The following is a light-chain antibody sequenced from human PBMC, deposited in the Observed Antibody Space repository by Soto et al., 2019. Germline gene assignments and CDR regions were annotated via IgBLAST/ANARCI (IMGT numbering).Light chain of an antibody. Sequence: DIQVTQSPPALSASVVGRFTITCRASQTISTWMAWYQQKPGKAPKLLVYDASTLQSGVASRFSGSGSGTEFTLIISGLQPDDSATYYCQQYTNTNNPWMFGQGTKVDIK. CDR1: QTISTW. V-gene: IGKV1-5*01. CDR2: DAS. CDR3: QQYTNTNNPWM. J-gene: IGKJ1*01.